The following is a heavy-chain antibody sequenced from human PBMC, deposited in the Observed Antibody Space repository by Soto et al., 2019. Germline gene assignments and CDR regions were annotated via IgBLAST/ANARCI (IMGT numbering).Heavy chain of an antibody. Sequence: QVQLQESGPGLVKPSETLSLTCTVSGGSVSSGSYYWSWIRQPPGKGLEWIGYIYYSGSTNYNPSLKSRVTISVDTSKNQFSLKLSSVTAADTAVYYCARVPRYYDISGYYSNWYFDLWGRGTLVTVSS. CDR1: GGSVSSGSYY. CDR2: IYYSGST. V-gene: IGHV4-61*01. D-gene: IGHD3-22*01. CDR3: ARVPRYYDISGYYSNWYFDL. J-gene: IGHJ2*01.